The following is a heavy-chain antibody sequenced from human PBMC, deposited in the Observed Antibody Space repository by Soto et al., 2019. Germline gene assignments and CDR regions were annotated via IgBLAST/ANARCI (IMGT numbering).Heavy chain of an antibody. D-gene: IGHD6-13*01. J-gene: IGHJ6*02. CDR1: GFTFSSYW. V-gene: IGHV3-7*01. CDR2: IKQDGSEE. Sequence: EVQLVESGGGLVQPGGSLRLSCVDSGFTFSSYWMSWVRQAPVKGLEWVGNIKQDGSEENYADSVKGRFTISRDNAKNSMYLQMNSPRVEDPAVYYCARIAASGRGWDVWGQGTTVGVSS. CDR3: ARIAASGRGWDV.